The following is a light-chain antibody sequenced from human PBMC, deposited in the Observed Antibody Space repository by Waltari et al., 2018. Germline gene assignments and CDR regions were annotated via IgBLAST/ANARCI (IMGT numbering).Light chain of an antibody. Sequence: QSALTQPRSVSGSPGQSVTISCTGTSSDVGGYNYVSWYQQHPGKAPQLMIYDVNKPASGVPDRCSGSKSGNSASLSISGLQAEDEAYYYCYSYAVTSTWVFGGGTKLTVL. CDR3: YSYAVTSTWV. V-gene: IGLV2-11*01. J-gene: IGLJ3*02. CDR2: DVN. CDR1: SSDVGGYNY.